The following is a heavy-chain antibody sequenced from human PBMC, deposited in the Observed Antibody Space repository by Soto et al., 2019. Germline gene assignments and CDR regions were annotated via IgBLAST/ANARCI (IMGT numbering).Heavy chain of an antibody. D-gene: IGHD3-9*01. J-gene: IGHJ4*02. CDR3: ARPPGYISDWYYFDL. V-gene: IGHV1-2*02. CDR1: GYTFTGYY. Sequence: ASVKVSCKASGYTFTGYYMHWVRQAPGQGFEWMGRISPKSGGTNYARKFEGRVTMTWDTSLKTAYMELSSLISEDTAVYYCARPPGYISDWYYFDLWGQGTLVTVSS. CDR2: ISPKSGGT.